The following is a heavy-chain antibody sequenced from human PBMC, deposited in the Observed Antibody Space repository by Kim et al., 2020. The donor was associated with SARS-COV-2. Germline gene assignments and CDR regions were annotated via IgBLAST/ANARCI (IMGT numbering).Heavy chain of an antibody. CDR3: ARVGYYGSGSYYNGAN. J-gene: IGHJ4*02. V-gene: IGHV4-34*01. Sequence: SLKSRVTLSVDTSKNQFSLKLSSVTAADTAVYYCARVGYYGSGSYYNGANWGQGTLVTVSS. D-gene: IGHD3-10*01.